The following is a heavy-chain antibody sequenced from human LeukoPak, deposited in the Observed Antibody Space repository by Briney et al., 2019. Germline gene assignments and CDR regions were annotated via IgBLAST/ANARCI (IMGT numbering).Heavy chain of an antibody. Sequence: PGGSLRLSCAASGFTFSSYAMSWVRRAPGKGLEWVAIISDDGNIQYYADSVKGRFTISRDSSKNTLFLQLNSLRAEDTAVYYCARDLMFIVDYWGQGTLVTVSS. J-gene: IGHJ4*02. CDR3: ARDLMFIVDY. D-gene: IGHD1-26*01. CDR2: ISDDGNIQ. CDR1: GFTFSSYA. V-gene: IGHV3-30-3*01.